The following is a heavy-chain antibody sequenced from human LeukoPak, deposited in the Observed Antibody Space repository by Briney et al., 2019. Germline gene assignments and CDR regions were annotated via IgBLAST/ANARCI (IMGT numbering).Heavy chain of an antibody. V-gene: IGHV4-39*01. D-gene: IGHD3-16*01. Sequence: ASETLSLTCTVSGGSISTTNYYWGWIRQPPGKGLEWIGNIFYSGSTYYSPSLKSRVTISVDTSKNQFSLKLSSVTAADTAVYYCARHLSTEGAIDYWGQGTLVTVSS. CDR1: GGSISTTNYY. CDR2: IFYSGST. CDR3: ARHLSTEGAIDY. J-gene: IGHJ4*02.